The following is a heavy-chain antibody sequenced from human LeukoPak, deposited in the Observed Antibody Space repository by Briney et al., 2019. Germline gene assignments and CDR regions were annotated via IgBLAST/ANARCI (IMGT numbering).Heavy chain of an antibody. CDR2: IKSDGKT. CDR3: ARAPSEIGGYCPEYFRH. V-gene: IGHV3-74*01. J-gene: IGHJ1*01. Sequence: PGGSLRLSCAASGFTFSSYWMHWVRQAPGKGLVWVSRIKSDGKTNYADSVKGRFTISRDNAKNTVSLQINSLSAEDTGVYYCARAPSEIGGYCPEYFRHWGQGTLVTVSS. CDR1: GFTFSSYW. D-gene: IGHD2-21*01.